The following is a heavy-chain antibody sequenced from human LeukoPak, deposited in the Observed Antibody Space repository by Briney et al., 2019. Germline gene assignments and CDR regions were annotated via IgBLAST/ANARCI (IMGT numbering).Heavy chain of an antibody. V-gene: IGHV4-61*05. CDR1: GGSVSKNTYH. CDR3: ARFRSSGWYYFDS. CDR2: IYYIGNT. D-gene: IGHD6-19*01. Sequence: PETLSLTCTVSGGSVSKNTYHWGWVSQPPGRGLEWIAYIYYIGNTNYNPSLKSRATISIDTSKNQFSLTLSSVTAADTAVYYCARFRSSGWYYFDSWGQGMPVSVSS. J-gene: IGHJ4*02.